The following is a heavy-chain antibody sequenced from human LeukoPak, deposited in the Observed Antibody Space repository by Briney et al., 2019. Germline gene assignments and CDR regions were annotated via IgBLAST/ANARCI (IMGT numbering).Heavy chain of an antibody. CDR1: GYTFTSYG. D-gene: IGHD2-2*01. CDR2: ISAYNGNT. J-gene: IGHJ4*02. CDR3: ARGARVVPAATWDY. Sequence: ASVKVSCKASGYTFTSYGISWVRQAPGQGLEWMGWISAYNGNTNYAQKLQGRVTMATDTSTSTAYMELRSLRSDDTAVYYCARGARVVPAATWDYWGQGTLVTVSS. V-gene: IGHV1-18*01.